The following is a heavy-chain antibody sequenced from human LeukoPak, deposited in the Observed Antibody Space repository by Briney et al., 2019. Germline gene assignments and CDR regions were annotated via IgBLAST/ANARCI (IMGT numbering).Heavy chain of an antibody. V-gene: IGHV3-23*01. J-gene: IGHJ4*02. D-gene: IGHD2-15*01. CDR1: GSTFSSSA. Sequence: PGGSLRLSCAASGSTFSSSAMSWVRQAPGKGLEWVSAISNNGGYTYYADSVQGRFTISRDNSKSTLCLQMNSLRAEDTAVYYCAKQLGYCSDGSCYFPYWGQGILVTVSS. CDR3: AKQLGYCSDGSCYFPY. CDR2: ISNNGGYT.